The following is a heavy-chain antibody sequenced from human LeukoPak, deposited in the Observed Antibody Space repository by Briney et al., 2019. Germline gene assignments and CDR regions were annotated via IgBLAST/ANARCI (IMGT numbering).Heavy chain of an antibody. CDR1: GFNFDNFA. D-gene: IGHD5-24*01. CDR2: ISHDGRTK. V-gene: IGHV3-30*04. J-gene: IGHJ4*02. CDR3: ARPSPPGDGYNPPDH. Sequence: PGKSLTLSCVVSGFNFDNFAMHWVRQPLGKGLEWVAVISHDGRTKYYADSMKGRITISRDNSKNTLFLQMNNLRSEDTAVYFWARPSPPGDGYNPPDHWGQGTLVTVSS.